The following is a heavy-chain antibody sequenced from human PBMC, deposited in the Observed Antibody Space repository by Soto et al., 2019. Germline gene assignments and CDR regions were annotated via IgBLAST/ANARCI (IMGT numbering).Heavy chain of an antibody. V-gene: IGHV1-69*05. J-gene: IGHJ4*02. CDR2: IIPIFGKA. Sequence: SVKVSCKASGGTFSSYAISWVRQAPGQGLEWMGGIIPIFGKAKYAQKFQGRVTITRDKSTSTAYMELSSLRSEDTAVYYCARDPPVYCSGGSCYDYWGQGTLVTVSS. CDR1: GGTFSSYA. D-gene: IGHD2-15*01. CDR3: ARDPPVYCSGGSCYDY.